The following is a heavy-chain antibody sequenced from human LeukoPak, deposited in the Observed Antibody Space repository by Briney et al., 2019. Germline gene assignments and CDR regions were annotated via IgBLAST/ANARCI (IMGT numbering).Heavy chain of an antibody. CDR2: ITGSGVTT. Sequence: GGSLRLSCAASGFTFSSYAMSWVRQAPGKDLEWVSAITGSGVTTYYADSVKGRFTIFRDNSENTLFLEMNSLRAEDTAVYYCAKDRSGNSGPFDYWGQGTLVTVSS. CDR3: AKDRSGNSGPFDY. J-gene: IGHJ4*02. D-gene: IGHD6-19*01. CDR1: GFTFSSYA. V-gene: IGHV3-23*01.